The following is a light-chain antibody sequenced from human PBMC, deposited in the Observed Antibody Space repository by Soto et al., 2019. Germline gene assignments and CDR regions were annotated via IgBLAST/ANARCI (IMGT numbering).Light chain of an antibody. V-gene: IGKV3-11*01. CDR2: DAS. CDR3: QQRSNWPLT. CDR1: QSVSSY. J-gene: IGKJ4*01. Sequence: EIVLTQSPATLSLSPGERATLSCRASQSVSSYLAWYQQKPGQAPRLLIYDASNRAPAIQARSSGSGSGTDFTLTISSLEPEDFAVYYCQQRSNWPLTFGGGTKVEIK.